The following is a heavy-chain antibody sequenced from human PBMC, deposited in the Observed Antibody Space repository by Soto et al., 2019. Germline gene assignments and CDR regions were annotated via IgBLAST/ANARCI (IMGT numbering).Heavy chain of an antibody. J-gene: IGHJ4*02. CDR2: VSGSGGTT. CDR1: GFTFSSYA. D-gene: IGHD6-25*01. Sequence: EVQLLESGGGLVQPGRSLRLSCAASGFTFSSYAMSWVRQAPGKGLEWVSAVSGSGGTTYYEASVKGRFTISRDNSKNTLFLQMNSLRAEDTAVYYCAKFFVETGGSSGWPCTFHYWGQGTLVTVSS. CDR3: AKFFVETGGSSGWPCTFHY. V-gene: IGHV3-23*01.